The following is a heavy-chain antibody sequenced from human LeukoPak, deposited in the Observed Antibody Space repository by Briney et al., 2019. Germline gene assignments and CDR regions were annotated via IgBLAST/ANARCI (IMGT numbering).Heavy chain of an antibody. CDR2: IYYSGST. CDR1: GGSISSYY. V-gene: IGHV4-59*01. CDR3: ARDSHDYGDYVGPADY. D-gene: IGHD4-17*01. J-gene: IGHJ4*02. Sequence: SETLSLTCTVSGGSISSYYWSWIRQPPGKGLEWIGYIYYSGSTNYNPSLKSRVTISVDTSKNQFSLKLSSVTAADTAMYYCARDSHDYGDYVGPADYWGQGTLVTVSS.